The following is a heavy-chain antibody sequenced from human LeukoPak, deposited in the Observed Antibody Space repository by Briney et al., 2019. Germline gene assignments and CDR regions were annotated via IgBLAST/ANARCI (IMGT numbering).Heavy chain of an antibody. CDR1: GGSISSGSYY. CDR3: ARSSGENWNYYYYMDV. Sequence: PSETLSLTCTVSGGSISSGSYYWSWIRQPAGKGLEWIGRIYTSGSTNYNPSLKSRVTISVDTSKNQFSLKLSSVTAADTAVYYCARSSGENWNYYYYMDVWGKGTTVTVSS. D-gene: IGHD2-21*01. V-gene: IGHV4-61*02. CDR2: IYTSGST. J-gene: IGHJ6*03.